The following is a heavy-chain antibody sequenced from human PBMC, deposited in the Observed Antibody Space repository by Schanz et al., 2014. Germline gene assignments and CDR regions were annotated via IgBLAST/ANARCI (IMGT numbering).Heavy chain of an antibody. V-gene: IGHV1-46*02. CDR2: INPSGGST. Sequence: QVQLVQSGAEVKKPGSSMKVSCKASGGTFNSYTINWVRQAPGQGLEWMGMINPSGGSTTYAQKFQGRVTMTRDTSTSSAYMELSSLKSEDTAVYYSARGPLGPSPWGQGTLVTVSS. D-gene: IGHD7-27*01. CDR1: GGTFNSYT. J-gene: IGHJ5*02. CDR3: ARGPLGPSP.